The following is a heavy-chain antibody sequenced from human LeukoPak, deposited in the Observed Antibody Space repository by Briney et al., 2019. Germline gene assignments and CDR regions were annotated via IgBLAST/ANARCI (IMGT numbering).Heavy chain of an antibody. D-gene: IGHD5-24*01. CDR2: VHYTRSYSGTT. Sequence: SETLSLTCTVSSGSIGSDALYWGWIRQSPGKGLEWIGSVHYTRSYSGTTYYNPSLKSRVTISVDTSKNQFSLKLSSVTAADTAVYYCASRVTGGVEMATITPEYYFDYWGQGTLVTVSS. J-gene: IGHJ4*02. V-gene: IGHV4-39*01. CDR1: SGSIGSDALY. CDR3: ASRVTGGVEMATITPEYYFDY.